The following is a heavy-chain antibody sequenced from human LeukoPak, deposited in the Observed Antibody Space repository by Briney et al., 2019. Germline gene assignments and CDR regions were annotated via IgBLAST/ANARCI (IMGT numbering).Heavy chain of an antibody. CDR3: ARETYYYDSSGYSPAFDI. CDR2: IYYSGST. D-gene: IGHD3-22*01. CDR1: GGSISSYY. Sequence: SETLTLTCIVSGGSISSYYWGWIRQPPGKGLEWIGYIYYSGSTNYNPSLKSRVTISVDTSKNQFSLKLSSVTAADTAVYYCARETYYYDSSGYSPAFDIWGQGTMVTVSS. J-gene: IGHJ3*02. V-gene: IGHV4-59*01.